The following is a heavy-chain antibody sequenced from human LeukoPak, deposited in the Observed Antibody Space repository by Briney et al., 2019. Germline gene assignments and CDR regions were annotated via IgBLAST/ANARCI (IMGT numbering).Heavy chain of an antibody. V-gene: IGHV3-43*02. CDR2: ISGDGDRT. D-gene: IGHD5-12*01. CDR3: AKDRSYEVVFDP. Sequence: PGGSLRPSWAASGFTFSSQAMSWVGQAQGKGLDWVSLISGDGDRTSYADSVKGRFTISRDNDKNSLYLQMNSLRIEDTALYYCAKDRSYEVVFDPWGQGTLVAVSS. J-gene: IGHJ5*02. CDR1: GFTFSSQA.